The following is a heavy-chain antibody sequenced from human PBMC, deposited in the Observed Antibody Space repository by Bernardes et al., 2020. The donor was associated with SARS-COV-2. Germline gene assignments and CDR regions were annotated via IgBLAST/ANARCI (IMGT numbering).Heavy chain of an antibody. Sequence: SETLSLTCTVSGGSISSGDYYWSWIRQPPGKGLEWIGYIYYSGITYYNPSLKSRVTISVDTSKNQFSLKLSSVTPVDTAVYYCARDAPDYDYVWVSYRPRGMDVWGQGTTVTVSS. CDR3: ARDAPDYDYVWVSYRPRGMDV. CDR2: IYYSGIT. J-gene: IGHJ6*02. CDR1: GGSISSGDYY. D-gene: IGHD3-16*02. V-gene: IGHV4-30-4*01.